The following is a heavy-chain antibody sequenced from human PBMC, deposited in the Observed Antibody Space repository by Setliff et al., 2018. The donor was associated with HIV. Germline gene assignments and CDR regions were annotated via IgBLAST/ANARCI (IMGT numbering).Heavy chain of an antibody. CDR1: GGSITRTPYY. J-gene: IGHJ4*02. V-gene: IGHV4-39*02. CDR2: IHHSGTA. CDR3: AREGTWESYFDA. Sequence: SETLSLTCTVSGGSITRTPYYWGWIRQPPGKGLEWIGSIHHSGTAYDNPSLKSRVTISVDPSKNQILLRLSSVTAADTAVYYCAREGTWESYFDAWGQGLLVTVSS. D-gene: IGHD1-26*01.